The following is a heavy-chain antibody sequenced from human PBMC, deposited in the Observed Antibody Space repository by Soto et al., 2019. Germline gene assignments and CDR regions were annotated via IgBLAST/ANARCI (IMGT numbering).Heavy chain of an antibody. V-gene: IGHV3-23*01. CDR2: ISGSGGST. J-gene: IGHJ4*02. CDR1: GFTFSSYA. CDR3: AKAYVVAKYPIGGFDY. D-gene: IGHD5-12*01. Sequence: GGSLRLSCAASGFTFSSYAMSWVRQAPGKGLEWVSAISGSGGSTYYADSVKGRFTISRDNSKNTLYLQMNSLRAEDTAVYYCAKAYVVAKYPIGGFDYWGQGTLVTVSS.